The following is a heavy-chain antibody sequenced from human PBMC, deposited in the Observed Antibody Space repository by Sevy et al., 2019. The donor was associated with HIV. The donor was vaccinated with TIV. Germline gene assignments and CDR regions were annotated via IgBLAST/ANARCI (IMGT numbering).Heavy chain of an antibody. CDR3: ASGGDGSGSYYKNSDAFDI. CDR2: ISSSSSYI. D-gene: IGHD3-10*01. CDR1: GFTFSSYS. Sequence: GGSLRLSCAASGFTFSSYSMNWVRQAPGKGLEWVSSISSSSSYIYYADSLKGRFTISRDNAKTSLYLQMKSLRAEDTAVYYCASGGDGSGSYYKNSDAFDIWGQGTMVTVSS. V-gene: IGHV3-21*01. J-gene: IGHJ3*02.